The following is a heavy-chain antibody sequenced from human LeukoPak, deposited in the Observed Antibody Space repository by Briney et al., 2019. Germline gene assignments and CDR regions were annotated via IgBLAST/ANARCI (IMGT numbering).Heavy chain of an antibody. CDR3: AKPALKYYYDSSGYYFDY. CDR1: GFTFSSYE. Sequence: GGSLRLSCAASGFTFSSYEMNWVRQAPGKGLEWVSYISSSGSTIYYADSVKGRFTISRDNSKNTLYLQMNSLRAEDTAVYYCAKPALKYYYDSSGYYFDYWGQGTLVTVSS. J-gene: IGHJ4*02. V-gene: IGHV3-48*03. D-gene: IGHD3-22*01. CDR2: ISSSGSTI.